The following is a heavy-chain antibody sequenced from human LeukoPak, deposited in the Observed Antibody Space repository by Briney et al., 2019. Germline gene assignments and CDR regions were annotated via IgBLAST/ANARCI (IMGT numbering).Heavy chain of an antibody. CDR3: ARVLDGYNPDAFDI. CDR1: GYTFTSYD. Sequence: GASVKVSCKASGYTFTSYDINWVRQATGQGLEWMGWMNPNSGNTGYAQKFQGRVTMTRNTSISTAYMELSSLRSEDTAVYYCARVLDGYNPDAFDIWGQGTMVTVSS. V-gene: IGHV1-8*01. J-gene: IGHJ3*02. CDR2: MNPNSGNT. D-gene: IGHD5-24*01.